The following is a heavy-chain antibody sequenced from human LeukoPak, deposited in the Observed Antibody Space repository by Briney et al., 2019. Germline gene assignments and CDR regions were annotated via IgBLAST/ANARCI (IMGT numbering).Heavy chain of an antibody. J-gene: IGHJ4*02. CDR1: GYTFTSCG. V-gene: IGHV1-18*04. Sequence: ASVTVSCKASGYTFTSCGLSWVRQAPGQGLEWMGWISAYNGNTNYAQKLQGRVTMTTDTSTSTAYMELRSLRSDDTAVYYCARDIRDQLPYYWGQGTLVTVSS. CDR2: ISAYNGNT. D-gene: IGHD2-2*01. CDR3: ARDIRDQLPYY.